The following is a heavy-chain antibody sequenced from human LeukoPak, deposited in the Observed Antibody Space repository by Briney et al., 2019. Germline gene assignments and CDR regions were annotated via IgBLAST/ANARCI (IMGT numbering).Heavy chain of an antibody. D-gene: IGHD3-10*01. V-gene: IGHV3-21*04. CDR2: INAGANYK. CDR1: GFTFSSYS. CDR3: VRDVRSPGSQ. J-gene: IGHJ4*02. Sequence: PGGSLRLSCAASGFTFSSYSMNWVRQAPGKGLEWVSSINAGANYKNYPDSVRGRFTISRDNSKNTLYLQMNNLRAEDTAVYYCVRDVRSPGSQWGQGTLVTVSS.